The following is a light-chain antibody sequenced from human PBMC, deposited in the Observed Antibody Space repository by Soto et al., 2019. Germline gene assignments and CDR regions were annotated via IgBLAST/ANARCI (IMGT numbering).Light chain of an antibody. J-gene: IGKJ2*01. Sequence: DIVMTQSPLSLSVTPGEPASISCRSSQSLLQSNGYNYLDWYLQKPGQSPQLLIYVGSNRAFGGHDRCIGVGSGTVFTLKISRGVGEDVGVYCCMHAPQSSSSFGQGTKLEIK. CDR3: MHAPQSSSS. CDR1: QSLLQSNGYNY. V-gene: IGKV2-28*01. CDR2: VGS.